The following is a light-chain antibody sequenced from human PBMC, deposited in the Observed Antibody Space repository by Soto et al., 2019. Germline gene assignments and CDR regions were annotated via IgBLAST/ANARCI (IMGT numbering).Light chain of an antibody. V-gene: IGKV1-39*01. Sequence: DIQMTQSPSSLSASVGNRVTITCLASQSISTYLNWYQKKPGKAPNLLIYDASRLQSGVPSRFSGSGGGTDFTLSISSVKPEDFATYFCQQSYMDPITFGQGTRLEIK. CDR2: DAS. J-gene: IGKJ5*01. CDR3: QQSYMDPIT. CDR1: QSISTY.